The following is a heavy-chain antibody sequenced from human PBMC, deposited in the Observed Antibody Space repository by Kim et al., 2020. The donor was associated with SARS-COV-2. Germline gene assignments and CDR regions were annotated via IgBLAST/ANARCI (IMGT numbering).Heavy chain of an antibody. V-gene: IGHV3-30*02. J-gene: IGHJ4*02. D-gene: IGHD3-3*01. CDR3: AKDLRWGFLDPLTGGYFDY. Sequence: GRFTISRDNSKNTLYLQMNSLRAEDTAVYYCAKDLRWGFLDPLTGGYFDYWGQGTLVTVSS.